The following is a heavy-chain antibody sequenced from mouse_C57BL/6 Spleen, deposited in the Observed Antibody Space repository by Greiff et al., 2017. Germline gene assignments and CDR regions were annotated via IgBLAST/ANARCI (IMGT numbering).Heavy chain of an antibody. Sequence: VQLQQPGAELVKPGASVKMSCKASGYTFTSYWITWVKQRPGQGLEWIGDIYPGSGSTNYNEKFKSKATLTVDTSSSTAYMQLSSLTSEDSAVYYCARSSANWEGAWFAYWGQGTLGTVSA. V-gene: IGHV1-55*01. J-gene: IGHJ3*01. D-gene: IGHD4-1*01. CDR2: IYPGSGST. CDR3: ARSSANWEGAWFAY. CDR1: GYTFTSYW.